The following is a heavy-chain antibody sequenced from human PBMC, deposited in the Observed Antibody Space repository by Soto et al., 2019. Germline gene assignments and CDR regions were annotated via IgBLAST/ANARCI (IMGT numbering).Heavy chain of an antibody. D-gene: IGHD6-13*01. Sequence: ASVKVSCKASGYTFTGYYMHWVRQAPGQGLEWMGWINPNSGGTNYAQKFQGWATMTRDTSISTAYMELSRLRSDDTAVYYCARDQGSSWYEYYYGMDVWGQGTTVTVSS. CDR3: ARDQGSSWYEYYYGMDV. CDR1: GYTFTGYY. V-gene: IGHV1-2*04. CDR2: INPNSGGT. J-gene: IGHJ6*02.